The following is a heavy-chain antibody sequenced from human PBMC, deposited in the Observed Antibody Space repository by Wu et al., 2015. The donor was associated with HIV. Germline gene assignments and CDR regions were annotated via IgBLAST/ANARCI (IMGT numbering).Heavy chain of an antibody. D-gene: IGHD6-6*01. CDR2: ISPYNGDT. Sequence: WVRLALDKGLEWMAWISPYNGDTKCIEKLQGRVTMTTDTSTSTAYMELRSLRSDDTAVYYCARDNLQVAARHYYYMDVWGKGTTVTVSS. J-gene: IGHJ6*03. V-gene: IGHV1-18*01. CDR3: ARDNLQVAARHYYYMDV.